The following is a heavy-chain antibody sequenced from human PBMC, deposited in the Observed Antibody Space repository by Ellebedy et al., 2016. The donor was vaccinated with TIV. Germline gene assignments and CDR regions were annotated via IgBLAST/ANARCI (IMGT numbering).Heavy chain of an antibody. CDR2: IGGSGGST. Sequence: GESLKISCAASGFTFSSYAMSWVRQAPGKGLEWVSGIGGSGGSTYYADSVKGRFTISRDNSKNTVYLQVNGLRAEDTAVYYCAKDRIVGARKFDDWGQGTLVTVSS. D-gene: IGHD1-26*01. J-gene: IGHJ4*02. V-gene: IGHV3-23*01. CDR1: GFTFSSYA. CDR3: AKDRIVGARKFDD.